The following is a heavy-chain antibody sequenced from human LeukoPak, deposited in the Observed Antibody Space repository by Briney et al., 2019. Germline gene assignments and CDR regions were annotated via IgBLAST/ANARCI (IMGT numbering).Heavy chain of an antibody. D-gene: IGHD3-10*01. J-gene: IGHJ4*02. CDR1: GGSISSYY. V-gene: IGHV4-59*01. CDR2: IYYSGST. Sequence: SETLSLTCTVSGGSISSYYWSWIRQPPGKGLEWIGYIYYSGSTNYNLSLKSRVTISVDTSKNQFSLKLSSVTAADTAVYYCARSRGEYYYGSGNIYYFDYWGQGTLVTVSS. CDR3: ARSRGEYYYGSGNIYYFDY.